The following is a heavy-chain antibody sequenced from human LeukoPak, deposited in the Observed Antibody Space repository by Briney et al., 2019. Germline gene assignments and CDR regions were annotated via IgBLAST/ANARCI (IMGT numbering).Heavy chain of an antibody. Sequence: GGSLRLSCAASGFTFSSYAMHWVRQAPGKGLEWVAVISYDGSNKYYADSVKGRFTISRDNSKNTLYLQMNSLRAEDTAVYYCARDHSWFGDSGRGTLVTVSS. V-gene: IGHV3-30-3*01. D-gene: IGHD3-10*01. CDR3: ARDHSWFGD. J-gene: IGHJ4*02. CDR1: GFTFSSYA. CDR2: ISYDGSNK.